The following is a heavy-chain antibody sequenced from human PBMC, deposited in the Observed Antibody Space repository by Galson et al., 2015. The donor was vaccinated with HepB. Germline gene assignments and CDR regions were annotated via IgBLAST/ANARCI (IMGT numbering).Heavy chain of an antibody. V-gene: IGHV4-59*01. CDR2: IYHSGST. CDR1: GGSISPYY. CDR3: ARGATFFEY. J-gene: IGHJ4*02. Sequence: ETLSLTCSVSGGSISPYYWSWFRQPPGKGLEWIGYIYHSGSTNYNPSLASRVTISVDMSKNQFSLTLNSMTTADTAVYYCARGATFFEYCGRGTLVTVSS.